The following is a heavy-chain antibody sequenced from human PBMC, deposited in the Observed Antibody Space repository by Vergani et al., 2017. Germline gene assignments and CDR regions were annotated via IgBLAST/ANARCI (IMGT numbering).Heavy chain of an antibody. CDR2: MDYSGST. CDR1: GYSVISTDYH. J-gene: IGHJ4*02. Sequence: QVQLQESGPGLVKPSETLPLTCTVSGYSVISTDYHWGWIRQPPGKGLEWIWSMDYSGSTSYNPSLVSRISISFETPKNQFSLRLTSVTAADTAVYYCASKRGACRAAYCHSYDFWGPGTLVGVSS. D-gene: IGHD2-15*01. CDR3: ASKRGACRAAYCHSYDF. V-gene: IGHV4-39*01.